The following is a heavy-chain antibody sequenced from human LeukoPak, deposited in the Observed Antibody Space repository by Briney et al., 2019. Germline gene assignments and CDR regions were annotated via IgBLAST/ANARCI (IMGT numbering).Heavy chain of an antibody. CDR1: GFTFRSHA. CDR2: ISGSGGST. J-gene: IGHJ4*02. Sequence: GSLRLSCVGSGFTFRSHAMSWVRQAPGKGLELVSAISGSGGSTYYVDSVRGRFTISRDNSKNTLYLQMNSLRAEDTAVYYCAKVAESGYCSGGSCYCDSWGQGTLVTVSS. V-gene: IGHV3-23*01. CDR3: AKVAESGYCSGGSCYCDS. D-gene: IGHD2-15*01.